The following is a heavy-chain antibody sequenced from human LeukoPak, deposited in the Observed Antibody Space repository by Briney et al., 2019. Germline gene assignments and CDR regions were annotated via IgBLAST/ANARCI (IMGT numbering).Heavy chain of an antibody. V-gene: IGHV3-33*01. D-gene: IGHD3-22*01. CDR2: IWYDGSNK. CDR3: ARLEYDSSGYSDY. CDR1: GFTFSSYG. J-gene: IGHJ4*02. Sequence: GRSLRLSCAASGFTFSSYGMHWVRQAPGKGLEWVAVIWYDGSNKYYADSVKGRFTISRDNSKNTLYLQMNSLRAEDTAVYYCARLEYDSSGYSDYWGQGTLVTVSS.